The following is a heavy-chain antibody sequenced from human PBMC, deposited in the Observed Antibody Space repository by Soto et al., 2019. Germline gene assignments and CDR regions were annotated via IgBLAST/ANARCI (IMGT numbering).Heavy chain of an antibody. CDR2: IRSKANSYAT. CDR1: GFTFSGSA. D-gene: IGHD3-22*01. V-gene: IGHV3-73*01. J-gene: IGHJ3*02. Sequence: GGSLRLSCAASGFTFSGSAMHWVRQAPGKGLEWVGRIRSKANSYATAYAASVKGRFTISRDDSKNTAYLQMNSLKTEDTAVYYCTAYYDSSGYRWRAFDIWGQGTMVTVSS. CDR3: TAYYDSSGYRWRAFDI.